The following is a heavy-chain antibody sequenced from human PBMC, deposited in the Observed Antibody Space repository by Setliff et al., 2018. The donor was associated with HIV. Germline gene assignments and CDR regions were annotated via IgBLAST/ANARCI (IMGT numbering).Heavy chain of an antibody. V-gene: IGHV4-39*01. J-gene: IGHJ3*02. CDR1: GFTFSSYT. CDR2: FYYSWNT. CDR3: ARHSITLVVGVPERDDAFDI. Sequence: GSLRLSCVASGFTFSSYTMNWVRQPPGKGLEWIGSFYYSWNTYYNPSLKSRVTISVDTSKNQFSLKLSSVTAADTAVYYCARHSITLVVGVPERDDAFDIWGQGTMVTVSS. D-gene: IGHD3-22*01.